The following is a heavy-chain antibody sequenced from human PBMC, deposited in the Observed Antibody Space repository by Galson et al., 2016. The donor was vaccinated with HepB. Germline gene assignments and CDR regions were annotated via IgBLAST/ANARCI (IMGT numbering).Heavy chain of an antibody. CDR2: IYYSGST. Sequence: SETLSLTCSVFGGSISSSSYYWGWIRQPPGKGLEWIGTIYYSGSTYYNPSLRSRVTISVDTSKDHFSLKLNSVTAADTAVYYCARLRCRLLSPNGDCYSGWFDPWGQGTLVTVSS. J-gene: IGHJ5*02. CDR3: ARLRCRLLSPNGDCYSGWFDP. CDR1: GGSISSSSYY. D-gene: IGHD2-21*02. V-gene: IGHV4-39*02.